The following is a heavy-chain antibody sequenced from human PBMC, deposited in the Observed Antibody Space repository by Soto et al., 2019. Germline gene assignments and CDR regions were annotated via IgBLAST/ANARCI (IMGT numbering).Heavy chain of an antibody. J-gene: IGHJ3*02. D-gene: IGHD3-22*01. CDR1: GFTFSSYS. Sequence: EVQLVESGGGLLQPGGSLRLSCAASGFTFSSYSMNWVRQAPGKGLEWVSYITSSSSTIYYADSVKGRFTISRDNAKNSLYRQMNSLRAEDTAVYFCARDRLKDSSGYHAFDIWGQGTMVTVSS. CDR3: ARDRLKDSSGYHAFDI. V-gene: IGHV3-48*01. CDR2: ITSSSSTI.